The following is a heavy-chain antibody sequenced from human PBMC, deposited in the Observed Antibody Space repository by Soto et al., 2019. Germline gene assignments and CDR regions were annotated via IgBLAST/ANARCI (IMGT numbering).Heavy chain of an antibody. Sequence: EVQLVESGGGLVQPGRSLRLSCAASGFTFDEYAMHWVRQAPGKGLEWVSGISWNSGSIGYADSVKGRFTISRDNAKNSLYLQMNSLRAEDTALYYCAKDLTDYYYYGMDVWGQGTTVTVSS. V-gene: IGHV3-9*01. CDR3: AKDLTDYYYYGMDV. CDR1: GFTFDEYA. CDR2: ISWNSGSI. J-gene: IGHJ6*02.